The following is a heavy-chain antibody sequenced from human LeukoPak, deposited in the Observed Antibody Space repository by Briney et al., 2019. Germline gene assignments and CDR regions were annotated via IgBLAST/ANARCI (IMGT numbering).Heavy chain of an antibody. D-gene: IGHD2-8*01. CDR3: AARFRNGLDI. CDR1: GFPFSTSW. Sequence: GGSLRLSCAASGFPFSTSWLHWVRQAPGKGLVWVSRISGDGGSTEYADSVKGRFAISRDNAKNTLYLQMNSLRAEDTAVYYCAARFRNGLDIWGQGTMVTVSS. J-gene: IGHJ3*02. V-gene: IGHV3-74*01. CDR2: ISGDGGST.